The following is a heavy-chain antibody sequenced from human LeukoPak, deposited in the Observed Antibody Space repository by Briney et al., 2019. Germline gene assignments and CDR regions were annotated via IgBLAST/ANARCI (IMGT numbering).Heavy chain of an antibody. CDR1: GGSISSYY. CDR2: IYYSGST. CDR3: ARSHYYDSSGSQNNWFDP. V-gene: IGHV4-59*12. D-gene: IGHD3-22*01. Sequence: PSETLSLTCTVSGGSISSYYWSWIRQPPGKGLEWIGYIYYSGSTNYNPSLKSRVTISADTSKNQFSLKLSPVTAADTAEYYCARSHYYDSSGSQNNWFDPWGQGNLVTVSS. J-gene: IGHJ5*02.